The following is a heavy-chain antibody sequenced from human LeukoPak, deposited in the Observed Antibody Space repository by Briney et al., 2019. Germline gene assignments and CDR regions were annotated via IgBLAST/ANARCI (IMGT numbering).Heavy chain of an antibody. J-gene: IGHJ3*02. CDR3: ARAFGWLNAFDI. Sequence: ASVKVSCKASGYTFTSYDINWVRQATGQGLEWMGWLNSNSGNTGYAQKFQGRVTMTRNTSISTAYMELSSLRSEDTAVYYCARAFGWLNAFDIWGQGTMVTISS. V-gene: IGHV1-8*01. CDR2: LNSNSGNT. CDR1: GYTFTSYD. D-gene: IGHD3-9*01.